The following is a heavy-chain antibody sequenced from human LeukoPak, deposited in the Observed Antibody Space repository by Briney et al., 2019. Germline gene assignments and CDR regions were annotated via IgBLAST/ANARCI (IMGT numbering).Heavy chain of an antibody. CDR1: GYTFTSYD. D-gene: IGHD6-19*01. J-gene: IGHJ4*02. CDR3: ARGLALAVAVLTRLFHY. CDR2: MNPNSGNT. V-gene: IGHV1-8*01. Sequence: GASVKISCKASGYTFTSYDINWVRHATGQGLEWMGWMNPNSGNTGYAQKFQGRVTMTRNTSISTAYMELSSLRAEDTAVYYCARGLALAVAVLTRLFHYWGERTLVTVSS.